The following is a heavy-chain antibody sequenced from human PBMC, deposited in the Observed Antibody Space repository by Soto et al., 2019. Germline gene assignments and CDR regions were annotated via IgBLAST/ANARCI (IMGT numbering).Heavy chain of an antibody. Sequence: QVQLVESGGGVVQPGRSLRLSCAASGFTFSSYGMHWVRQAPGKGLEWVAVISYDGSNKYYADSVKGRFTISRDNSKNTLYLQMNSLRAEDTAVYYCAKEGVLLLWFGELVPPTRYGMDVWGQGTTVTVSS. CDR3: AKEGVLLLWFGELVPPTRYGMDV. J-gene: IGHJ6*02. CDR2: ISYDGSNK. CDR1: GFTFSSYG. V-gene: IGHV3-30*18. D-gene: IGHD3-10*01.